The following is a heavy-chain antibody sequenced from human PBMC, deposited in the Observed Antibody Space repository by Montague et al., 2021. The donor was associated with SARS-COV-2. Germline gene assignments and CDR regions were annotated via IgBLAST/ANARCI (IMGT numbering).Heavy chain of an antibody. CDR1: GFTLSRHW. V-gene: IGHV3-74*01. D-gene: IGHD4-17*01. Sequence: SLRLSCAASGFTLSRHWMHWVRQAPGKGLVWVSHIKVDGSDTSYXDSVKGRFTISRDNANNTLYLQMNSLGAEDTAVYYCAREDDYEGGGIFDYWGQGTLVAVSS. CDR3: AREDDYEGGGIFDY. CDR2: IKVDGSDT. J-gene: IGHJ4*02.